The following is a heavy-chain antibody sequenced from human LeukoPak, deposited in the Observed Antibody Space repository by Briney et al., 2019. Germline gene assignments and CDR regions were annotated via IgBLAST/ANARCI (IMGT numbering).Heavy chain of an antibody. V-gene: IGHV3-23*01. J-gene: IGHJ4*02. CDR1: GFTFSSYA. CDR3: AKDLSSGWNFDY. Sequence: PGGSLRLSCAASGFTFSSYAMSWVRQAPGKGLEWVSAISGSGGSTYYADSVKGRFTISRDNSKNTLYLQMNSLRAGDTTVYYCAKDLSSGWNFDYWGQGTLVTVSS. CDR2: ISGSGGST. D-gene: IGHD6-19*01.